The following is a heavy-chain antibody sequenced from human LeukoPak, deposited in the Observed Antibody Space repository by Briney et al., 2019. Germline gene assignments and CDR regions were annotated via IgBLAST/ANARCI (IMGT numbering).Heavy chain of an antibody. CDR2: IWYDGSNK. CDR1: GFTFSSYG. J-gene: IGHJ4*02. V-gene: IGHV3-33*01. CDR3: ARDGGKYYDSSGYLYPMYYFDC. Sequence: HAGGSLRLSCAASGFTFSSYGMHWVRQAPGKGLEWVAVIWYDGSNKYYADSVKGRFTISRDNSKNTLYLQMNSLRAEDTAVYYCARDGGKYYDSSGYLYPMYYFDCWGQGTLVTVSS. D-gene: IGHD3-22*01.